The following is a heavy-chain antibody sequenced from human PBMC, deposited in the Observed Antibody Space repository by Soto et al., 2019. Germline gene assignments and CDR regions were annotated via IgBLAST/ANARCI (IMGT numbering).Heavy chain of an antibody. V-gene: IGHV3-74*01. CDR3: ARAYSSSRYFDY. CDR1: GFTISSYW. Sequence: EVQLVESGGGLVPPGGSLRLSCAASGFTISSYWMYLVRQAPGKGLVWVSRINSDGSSTTYADSVKGRFTISRDNAKNTLYLQMNSLRAEDTAVYYCARAYSSSRYFDYWGQGTLVTVSS. J-gene: IGHJ4*02. D-gene: IGHD6-13*01. CDR2: INSDGSST.